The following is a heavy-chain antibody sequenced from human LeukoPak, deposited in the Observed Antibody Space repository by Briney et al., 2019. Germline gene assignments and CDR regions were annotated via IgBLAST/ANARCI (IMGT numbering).Heavy chain of an antibody. CDR1: GFTFSSYG. CDR2: IWYDGSNK. V-gene: IGHV3-33*08. CDR3: ARDSFKLGTVTTFVSWFDP. Sequence: PGRSLRLSCAASGFTFSSYGMHWVRQAPGKGLEWVAVIWYDGSNKYYADSVKGRFTISRDNSKNTLYLQMNSLRAEDTAVYYCARDSFKLGTVTTFVSWFDPWGQGTLVTVSS. J-gene: IGHJ5*02. D-gene: IGHD4-11*01.